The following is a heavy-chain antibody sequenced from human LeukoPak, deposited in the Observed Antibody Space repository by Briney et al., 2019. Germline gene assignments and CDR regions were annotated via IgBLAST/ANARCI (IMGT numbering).Heavy chain of an antibody. D-gene: IGHD3-22*01. J-gene: IGHJ2*01. CDR2: INPNGGST. CDR1: GYTFTSYY. V-gene: IGHV1-46*01. CDR3: ARGHDSSGLNWYFDL. Sequence: ASVKVSCKASGYTFTSYYMHWVRQAPGQGLEWMGIINPNGGSTTYAQKFQGRVTMTRDTSTSTVYMEVSNLRSEDTAVYYCARGHDSSGLNWYFDLWGRGTLVAVSS.